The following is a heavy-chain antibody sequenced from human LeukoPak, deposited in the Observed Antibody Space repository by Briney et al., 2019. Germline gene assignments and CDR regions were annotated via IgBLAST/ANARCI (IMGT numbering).Heavy chain of an antibody. J-gene: IGHJ4*02. Sequence: GGSLRLSCAASGFTFSNAWMSWVRQAPGKGLEWVGRIKSKTDGGTTDYAAPVKGRFTISRDDSKNTLYLQMNSLKTEDTAVYYSTTEYGDYRADYWGQGTLVTVSS. CDR2: IKSKTDGGTT. CDR3: TTEYGDYRADY. CDR1: GFTFSNAW. V-gene: IGHV3-15*01. D-gene: IGHD4-17*01.